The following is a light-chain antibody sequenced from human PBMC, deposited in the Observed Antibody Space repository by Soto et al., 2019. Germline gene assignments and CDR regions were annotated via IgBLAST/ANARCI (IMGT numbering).Light chain of an antibody. V-gene: IGKV3-20*01. J-gene: IGKJ1*01. CDR3: QQCGGSPQT. CDR1: QSVSNY. CDR2: GAS. Sequence: EIVLTQSPGTLSLSPGERATLSCRASQSVSNYLVWYQQKPGHAPRLLISGASSSATGIPGRFSGSGSGTEFTLTIRIVEPEDFAVYYCQQCGGSPQTFGQGTKVEIK.